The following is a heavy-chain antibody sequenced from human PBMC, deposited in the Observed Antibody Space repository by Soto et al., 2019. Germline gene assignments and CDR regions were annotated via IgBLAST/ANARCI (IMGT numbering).Heavy chain of an antibody. D-gene: IGHD5-18*01. CDR3: AKDMSGYSYEYYYYYYGMDV. CDR1: GFTFSIYG. V-gene: IGHV3-30*18. J-gene: IGHJ6*02. CDR2: ISYDGSNK. Sequence: GGSLRLSCAASGFTFSIYGMHWVRQAPGKGLEWVAVISYDGSNKYYADSVKGRFTISRDNSKNTLYLQMNSLRAEDTAVYYCAKDMSGYSYEYYYYYYGMDVWGQGTTVTVSS.